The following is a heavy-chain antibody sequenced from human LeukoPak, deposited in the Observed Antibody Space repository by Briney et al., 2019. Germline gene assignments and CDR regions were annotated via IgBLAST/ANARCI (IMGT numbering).Heavy chain of an antibody. J-gene: IGHJ4*02. CDR3: ARGGGYSYGPFDY. CDR2: INSDGSST. D-gene: IGHD5-18*01. Sequence: GGSLRLSCAASGFTFSSYWMNWVRHAPGKGLVWVSRINSDGSSTSYADSVKGRFTISRDNAKNTLYLQMNSLRAEDTAVSYCARGGGYSYGPFDYWGQGTLVTVSS. CDR1: GFTFSSYW. V-gene: IGHV3-74*01.